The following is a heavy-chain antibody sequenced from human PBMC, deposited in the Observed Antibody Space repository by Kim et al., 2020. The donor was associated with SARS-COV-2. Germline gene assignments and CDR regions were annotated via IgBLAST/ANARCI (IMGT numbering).Heavy chain of an antibody. D-gene: IGHD3-10*01. V-gene: IGHV3-64D*06. Sequence: KGRFTISRDNSKNTLYLQMSSLIAEDTAVYYCVKDYGSGSWDYYYYGMDVWGQGTTVTVSS. CDR3: VKDYGSGSWDYYYYGMDV. J-gene: IGHJ6*02.